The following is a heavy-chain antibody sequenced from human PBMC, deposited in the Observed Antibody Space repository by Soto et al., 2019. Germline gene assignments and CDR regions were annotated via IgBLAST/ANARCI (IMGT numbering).Heavy chain of an antibody. CDR3: ARVISSRDEYFDY. CDR1: GGSISSYY. J-gene: IGHJ4*02. CDR2: IYSSGST. D-gene: IGHD2-2*01. Sequence: NPSETLSLTCTVSGGSISSYYWSWIRQPAGKGLEWIGHIYSSGSTNYNPSLESRVTMSVDTSKNQFSLNLTSVTAADTAVYYCARVISSRDEYFDYWGQGTVVTVSS. V-gene: IGHV4-4*07.